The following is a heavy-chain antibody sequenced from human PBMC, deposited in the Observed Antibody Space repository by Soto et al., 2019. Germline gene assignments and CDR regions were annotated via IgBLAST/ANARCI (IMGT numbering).Heavy chain of an antibody. CDR2: IWYDGSNK. J-gene: IGHJ5*02. CDR3: ARDITGVWIDARGFDP. Sequence: QVQLVESGGGVVQPGRSLRLSCAASGFTFSSYGMHWVRQAPGKGLEWVAVIWYDGSNKYYADSVKGRFTISRDNSKNTLYLQMNSLRAEDTAVYYCARDITGVWIDARGFDPWGQGTLVTVSS. V-gene: IGHV3-33*01. CDR1: GFTFSSYG. D-gene: IGHD1-1*01.